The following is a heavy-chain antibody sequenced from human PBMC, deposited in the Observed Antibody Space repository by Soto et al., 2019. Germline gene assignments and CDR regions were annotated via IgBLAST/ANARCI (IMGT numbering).Heavy chain of an antibody. J-gene: IGHJ6*04. V-gene: IGHV3-21*06. Sequence: EVQLVESGGGLVKPGGSLRLSCVVSGFTFSSYSMNWVRQAPGKGLEWVSSISSGSNYTYHADSVKGRFTISGDNAKNSVYLQMTSLRAEDTALYYCARDFKESQYYYYGMDVWGKGTTVTVSS. D-gene: IGHD3-10*01. CDR2: ISSGSNYT. CDR1: GFTFSSYS. CDR3: ARDFKESQYYYYGMDV.